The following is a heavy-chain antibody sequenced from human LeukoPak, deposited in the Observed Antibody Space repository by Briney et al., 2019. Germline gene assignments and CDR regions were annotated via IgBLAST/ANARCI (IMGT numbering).Heavy chain of an antibody. CDR3: ARSSRRGYSSYDAFDI. J-gene: IGHJ3*02. D-gene: IGHD5-18*01. CDR2: IYTSGST. CDR1: GGSISSYY. V-gene: IGHV4-4*07. Sequence: SETLSLTCTVSGGSISSYYWSWIRQPAGKGLEWIGRIYTSGSTNYNPSFKSRVTMSVDTSKNQFSLKLSSVTAADTAVYYCARSSRRGYSSYDAFDIWGQGTMVTVSS.